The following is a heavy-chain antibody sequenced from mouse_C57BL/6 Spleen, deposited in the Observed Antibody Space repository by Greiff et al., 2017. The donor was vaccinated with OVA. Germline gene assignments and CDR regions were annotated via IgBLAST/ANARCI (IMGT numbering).Heavy chain of an antibody. Sequence: VQLQQPGAELVRPGTSVKLSCKASGYTFTSYWMHWVKQRPGQGLEWIGVIDPSDSYTNYNQKFKGKATLTVDKSSSTAYMQLSSLTSEDSAVYYCTRGDGHYYAMDYWGQGTSVTVSS. V-gene: IGHV1-59*01. CDR3: TRGDGHYYAMDY. CDR2: IDPSDSYT. CDR1: GYTFTSYW. J-gene: IGHJ4*01. D-gene: IGHD3-1*01.